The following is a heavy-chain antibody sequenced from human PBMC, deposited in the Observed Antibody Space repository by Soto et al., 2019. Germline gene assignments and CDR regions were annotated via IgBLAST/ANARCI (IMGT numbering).Heavy chain of an antibody. D-gene: IGHD2-8*01. V-gene: IGHV3-23*01. CDR3: AKTRTNGVWDYYYYMDV. Sequence: GGSLRLSCAASGFTFSSYAMNWVRQAPGKGLEWVSSISGSGGITYYADSVKGRCTISRDNSKNTLYLQTNSLRDEDTAVYYCAKTRTNGVWDYYYYMDVWGKGTTVTVSS. J-gene: IGHJ6*03. CDR1: GFTFSSYA. CDR2: ISGSGGIT.